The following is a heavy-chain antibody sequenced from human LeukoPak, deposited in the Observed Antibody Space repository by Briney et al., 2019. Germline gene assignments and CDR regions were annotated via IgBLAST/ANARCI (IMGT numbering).Heavy chain of an antibody. CDR3: AKAQVVPAAIPNWFDP. J-gene: IGHJ5*02. CDR1: GFAFGSEA. D-gene: IGHD2-2*01. CDR2: ISPGGGTT. V-gene: IGHV3-23*01. Sequence: GGSLRLSCAVSGFAFGSEAMSWVRQSPARGLEWVASISPGGGTTYYADYVKGRFTISRDNSNNSLFVQMNSLRAVDTAVYYCAKAQVVPAAIPNWFDPWGQGTLVTVSS.